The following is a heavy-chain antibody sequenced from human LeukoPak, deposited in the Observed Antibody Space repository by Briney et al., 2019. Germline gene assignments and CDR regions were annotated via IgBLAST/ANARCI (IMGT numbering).Heavy chain of an antibody. J-gene: IGHJ4*02. V-gene: IGHV4-39*02. CDR2: FSYSGNT. CDR1: GGSISSINYY. CDR3: ARDANPYLGDYFDY. Sequence: SETLSLTCTVSGGSISSINYYWGWIRQPPGKGLEWIGSFSYSGNTYYNPSLKSRVTISVDTSKTQFSLKLSSVTAADTAVYYCARDANPYLGDYFDYWGQGTLVTVSS. D-gene: IGHD4/OR15-4a*01.